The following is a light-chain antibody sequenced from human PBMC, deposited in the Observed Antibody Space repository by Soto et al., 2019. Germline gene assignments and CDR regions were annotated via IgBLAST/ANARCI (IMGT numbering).Light chain of an antibody. V-gene: IGLV2-11*01. J-gene: IGLJ1*01. CDR3: ISYSRTTTLGV. CDR2: DVN. Sequence: QSALTQPRSVSGSPGQSVTISCTGTSSDVGGDNYVSWYQQHPGNTPKLIIFDVNNRPSGVSNRFSASKSGSTASLTIAGLQAEDEADYYCISYSRTTTLGVFGTGTKVTVL. CDR1: SSDVGGDNY.